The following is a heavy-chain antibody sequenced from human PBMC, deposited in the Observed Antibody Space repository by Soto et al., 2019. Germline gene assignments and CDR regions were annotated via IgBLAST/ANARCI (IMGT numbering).Heavy chain of an antibody. CDR3: ARHGVCGDYAFNYFAP. CDR2: IYPGDSDS. CDR1: GYNFATYW. Sequence: GESLKISCEGFGYNFATYWIAWVRQMPGKGLEYMGIIYPGDSDSRYSPSFQGQVTFSADKSISTAYMQWSSLKASDTAMYYCARHGVCGDYAFNYFAPWGQGTLVTVSS. J-gene: IGHJ5*02. V-gene: IGHV5-51*01. D-gene: IGHD3-16*01.